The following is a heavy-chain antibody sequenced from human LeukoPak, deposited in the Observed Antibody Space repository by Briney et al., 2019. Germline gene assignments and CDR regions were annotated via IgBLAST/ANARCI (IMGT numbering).Heavy chain of an antibody. V-gene: IGHV1-8*01. CDR3: ARGSRRMVRGVEYYFDY. CDR1: GYTFTSYD. CDR2: MNPNSGNT. Sequence: ASVTVSCKASGYTFTSYDINWVRQAPGQGLEWMGWMNPNSGNTGYAQKFQGRVTMTRNTSISTAYMELSSLRSEDTAVYYCARGSRRMVRGVEYYFDYWGQGTLVTVSS. D-gene: IGHD3-10*01. J-gene: IGHJ4*02.